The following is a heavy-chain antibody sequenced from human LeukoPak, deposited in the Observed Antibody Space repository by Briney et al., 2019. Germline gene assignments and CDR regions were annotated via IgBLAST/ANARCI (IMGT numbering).Heavy chain of an antibody. Sequence: GGSLRLSCAASGFTFSDYYMSWIRQAPGKGLEWVSYISSSSSYTNYADSVKGRFTISRDNAKNSLYLQMNSLGAEDTAVYYCAREFFDREGGTTVLDYWGQGTLVTVSS. J-gene: IGHJ4*02. CDR1: GFTFSDYY. V-gene: IGHV3-11*06. CDR2: ISSSSSYT. D-gene: IGHD1-26*01. CDR3: AREFFDREGGTTVLDY.